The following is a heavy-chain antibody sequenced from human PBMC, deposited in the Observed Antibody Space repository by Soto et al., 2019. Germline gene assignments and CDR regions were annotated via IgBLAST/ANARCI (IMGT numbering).Heavy chain of an antibody. V-gene: IGHV3-23*01. CDR2: ISNSGST. CDR3: AKTKFRGVVVNV. D-gene: IGHD3-10*01. J-gene: IGHJ6*02. CDR1: GFTFSSYA. Sequence: EVQLLESGGGLVQPGGSLRLSCAASGFTFSSYAMYWVRQAPGKGLEWVSTISNSGSTYYADSVEDRFTISRDNSKNTLYLQMNSLRAEDTAVYYCAKTKFRGVVVNVWGQGTTVTVSS.